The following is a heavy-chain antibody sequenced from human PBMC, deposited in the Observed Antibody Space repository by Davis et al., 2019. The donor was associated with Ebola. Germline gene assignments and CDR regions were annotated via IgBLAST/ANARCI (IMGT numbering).Heavy chain of an antibody. CDR2: ISGSEDIT. D-gene: IGHD5-18*01. CDR3: EKQGHTPMKESFDS. V-gene: IGHV3-23*01. Sequence: GESLKISCAASGFTLSTYAMSWVRQAPGKGLEWVSGISGSEDITYYADSVKGRFTISRDNSKNTLYLQMNSLRAEDTAVYYCEKQGHTPMKESFDSWGQGTLVTVSS. J-gene: IGHJ4*02. CDR1: GFTLSTYA.